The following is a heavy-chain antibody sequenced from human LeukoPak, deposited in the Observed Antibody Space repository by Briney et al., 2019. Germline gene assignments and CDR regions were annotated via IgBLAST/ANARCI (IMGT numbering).Heavy chain of an antibody. D-gene: IGHD5-18*01. CDR2: IYHDGST. CDR1: GASISSNNW. Sequence: SGTLSLTCAVSGASISSNNWWIWVRQSPEKGLEWIGEIYHDGSTNYNPSLKSRVTISMDKSKNQLSLKLNFVTAADTAVYYCARDRGGYTYSHDYWGQGTLVTVSS. J-gene: IGHJ4*02. CDR3: ARDRGGYTYSHDY. V-gene: IGHV4-4*02.